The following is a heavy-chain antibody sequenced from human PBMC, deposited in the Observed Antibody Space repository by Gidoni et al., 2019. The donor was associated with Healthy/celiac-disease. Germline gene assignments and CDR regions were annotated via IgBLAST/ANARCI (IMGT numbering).Heavy chain of an antibody. CDR3: SRDQLHSGSCLGY. D-gene: IGHD1-26*01. J-gene: IGHJ4*01. V-gene: IGHV1-69*04. Sequence: QVQLVQSGAEVKKPGSSVKVSCKASGGTFSSYAISWVRQAPGQGLEWMGRSIPLLGIANYAQKFQGRVTITADKSTSTAYMELSSLRSEDTAVYYCSRDQLHSGSCLGYWGHGTLVTVSS. CDR1: GGTFSSYA. CDR2: SIPLLGIA.